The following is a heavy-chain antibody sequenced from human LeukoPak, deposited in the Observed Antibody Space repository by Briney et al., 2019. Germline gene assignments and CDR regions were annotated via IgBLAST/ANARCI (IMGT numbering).Heavy chain of an antibody. V-gene: IGHV4-4*08. CDR2: IYTSGST. Sequence: SETLSLTCTVSGGSISSYYWSWIRQPPGKGLEWIGRIYTSGSTNYNPSLKSRVTISVDTSKNQFSLKLSSVTAADTAVYYCATTTGYSSSWYDLGFDYWGQGTLVTVSS. CDR1: GGSISSYY. CDR3: ATTTGYSSSWYDLGFDY. J-gene: IGHJ4*02. D-gene: IGHD6-13*01.